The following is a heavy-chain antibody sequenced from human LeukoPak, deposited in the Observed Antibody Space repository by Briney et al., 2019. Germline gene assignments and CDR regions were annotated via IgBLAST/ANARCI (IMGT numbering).Heavy chain of an antibody. J-gene: IGHJ4*02. CDR3: ARRIGGAPYQFDS. CDR1: GGYVTDSGYY. V-gene: IGHV4-39*01. CDR2: VYFSGTM. Sequence: PSETLTLTCSVSGGYVTDSGYYWGWMRQTPGEGLEWIGVVYFSGTMYSSPSLESRVTLSVETSKNEFSLELRSVTAADTDVYYCARRIGGAPYQFDSWGQGTLVTVSS. D-gene: IGHD1-26*01.